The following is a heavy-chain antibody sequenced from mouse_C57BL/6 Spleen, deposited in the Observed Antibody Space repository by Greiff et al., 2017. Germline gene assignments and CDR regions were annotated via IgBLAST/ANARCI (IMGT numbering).Heavy chain of an antibody. Sequence: EVQLQQSGPELVKPGASVKISCKASGYSFTDYNMNWVKQSTGKSLEWIGVINPNYGTTSYNQKFKGKATLTVDQSSSTAYMQLNSLTSEDSAVYYCAREALITTVVANYAMDYWGQGTSVTVSS. V-gene: IGHV1-39*01. CDR3: AREALITTVVANYAMDY. CDR2: INPNYGTT. D-gene: IGHD1-1*01. CDR1: GYSFTDYN. J-gene: IGHJ4*01.